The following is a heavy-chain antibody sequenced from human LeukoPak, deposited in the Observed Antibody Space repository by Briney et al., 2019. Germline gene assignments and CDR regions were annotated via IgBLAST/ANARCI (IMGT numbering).Heavy chain of an antibody. CDR1: GYTFTGYY. CDR3: ARELSYGYNFDY. CDR2: INPNSGGT. D-gene: IGHD5-24*01. V-gene: IGHV1-2*02. Sequence: ASVKVSCKASGYTFTGYYMHWVRQAPGQGLEWMGWINPNSGGTNYAQNFQDRVTMTRDMSTSTVYMELSSLRSEDTAVYYCARELSYGYNFDYWGQGVLVTVSS. J-gene: IGHJ4*02.